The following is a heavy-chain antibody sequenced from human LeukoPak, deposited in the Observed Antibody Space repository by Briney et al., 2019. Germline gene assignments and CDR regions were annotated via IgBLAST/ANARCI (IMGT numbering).Heavy chain of an antibody. CDR3: ARDYDSTYGMDV. Sequence: GGSLRLSCAASGFTFSSYGMHWVRQAPGKGLEWVAVIWYDGSNKYYADSVKGRFTISRDNSKNTLYLQMNSLRAEDTAVYYCARDYDSTYGMDVWGQGTTVTVSS. D-gene: IGHD3-22*01. J-gene: IGHJ6*02. V-gene: IGHV3-33*01. CDR2: IWYDGSNK. CDR1: GFTFSSYG.